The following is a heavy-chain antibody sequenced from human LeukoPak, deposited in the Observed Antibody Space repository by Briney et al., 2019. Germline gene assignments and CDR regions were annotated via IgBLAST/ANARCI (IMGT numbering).Heavy chain of an antibody. V-gene: IGHV1-46*01. Sequence: ASVNVSCKASGYTFTSYYMHWVRQAPGQGLEWMGIINPSGGSTSYAQKFQGRVTMTRDTSTSTVYMELSSLRSEDTAVYYCARGVRRDILTGYYSSWGQGTLVTVSS. CDR2: INPSGGST. J-gene: IGHJ5*02. CDR3: ARGVRRDILTGYYSS. CDR1: GYTFTSYY. D-gene: IGHD3-9*01.